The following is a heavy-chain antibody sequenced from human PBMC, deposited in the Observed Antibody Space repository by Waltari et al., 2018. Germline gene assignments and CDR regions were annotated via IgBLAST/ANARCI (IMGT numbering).Heavy chain of an antibody. D-gene: IGHD3-10*01. J-gene: IGHJ3*02. CDR3: AIDDYGSGCRLGAFDI. Sequence: EVQLVESGGGLVQPGGSLRLSCAASGFTFSSYSMNWVRQAPGKGMAWVSYISSISRTIYNADSVKGRCTISRDNAKNSLYLQMNSLRAEDTAVYYCAIDDYGSGCRLGAFDIWGQGTMVTVSS. CDR2: ISSISRTI. V-gene: IGHV3-48*04. CDR1: GFTFSSYS.